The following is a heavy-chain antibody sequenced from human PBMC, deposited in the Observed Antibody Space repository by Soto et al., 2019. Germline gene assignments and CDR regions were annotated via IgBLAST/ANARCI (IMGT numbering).Heavy chain of an antibody. Sequence: ASVKVSCKASGGTFSSYAISWVRQAPGQGLEWMGGIIPIFGTANYAQKFQGRVTITADKSTSTAYMELSRLRSEDTAVYYCARGIWGGSPVNYYYYYGMDVWGQGTTVTVSS. CDR1: GGTFSSYA. CDR3: ARGIWGGSPVNYYYYYGMDV. J-gene: IGHJ6*02. D-gene: IGHD1-26*01. CDR2: IIPIFGTA. V-gene: IGHV1-69*06.